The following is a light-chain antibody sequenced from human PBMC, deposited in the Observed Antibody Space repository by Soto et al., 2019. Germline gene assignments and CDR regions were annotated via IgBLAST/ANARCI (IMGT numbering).Light chain of an antibody. CDR1: QSVSSSY. V-gene: IGKV3-20*01. CDR2: GAS. Sequence: EIVLTQSPGTLSLSPGERATLSCRASQSVSSSYLAWYQQKPGQAPRLLIYGASSRATGIPDRFSGSGSGTDFTLTNSRLEPKHFAVYYCPQYRSSPPVTFGQRTRLDIK. CDR3: PQYRSSPPVT. J-gene: IGKJ5*01.